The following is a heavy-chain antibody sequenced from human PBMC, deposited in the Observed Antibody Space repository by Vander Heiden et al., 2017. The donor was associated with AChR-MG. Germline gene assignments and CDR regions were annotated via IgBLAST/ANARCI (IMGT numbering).Heavy chain of an antibody. Sequence: QLQLVQSGAAVANTGASVNVSCKISGSSLHDLSIHCLLQVPGKGAEWMGGFNIEDGETTYAQNFQGRLTMTDDTSADTAYMELQSLKSEDTAVYYCATVFITYAGLIVHSADRKFDYWGQGTLVTVSS. CDR3: ATVFITYAGLIVHSADRKFDY. D-gene: IGHD3-16*02. V-gene: IGHV1-24*01. CDR2: FNIEDGET. J-gene: IGHJ4*02. CDR1: GSSLHDLS.